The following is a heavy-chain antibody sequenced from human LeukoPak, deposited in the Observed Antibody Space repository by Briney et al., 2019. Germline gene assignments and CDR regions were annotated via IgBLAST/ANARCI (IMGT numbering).Heavy chain of an antibody. CDR2: ISSSGSTI. CDR1: GFTLSNYV. CDR3: AELGITMIGGV. J-gene: IGHJ6*04. D-gene: IGHD3-10*02. Sequence: GRSLRLSCATSGFTLSNYVMHWVRQAPGKGLEWVSYISSSGSTIYYADSVKGRFTISRDNAKNSLYLQMNSLRAEDTAVYYCAELGITMIGGVWGKGTTVTISS. V-gene: IGHV3-48*03.